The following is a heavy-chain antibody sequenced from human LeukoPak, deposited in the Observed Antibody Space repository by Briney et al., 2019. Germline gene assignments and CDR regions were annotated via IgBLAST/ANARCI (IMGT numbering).Heavy chain of an antibody. V-gene: IGHV4-39*01. CDR2: IYYSGRT. J-gene: IGHJ4*02. CDR3: ARLGGYHDPPDY. D-gene: IGHD3-16*02. CDR1: GGSISSSSYY. Sequence: SETLSLTCTVSGGSISSSSYYWGWVRQPPGKGREWVGSIYYSGRTYNNPSHKSRVTISVDTSKLQFSLKLSSVTAADTAVYYCARLGGYHDPPDYWGQGTLVTVSS.